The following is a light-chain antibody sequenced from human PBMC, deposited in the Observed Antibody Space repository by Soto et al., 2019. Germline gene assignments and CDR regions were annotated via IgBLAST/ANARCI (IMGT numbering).Light chain of an antibody. J-gene: IGKJ1*01. CDR3: QQYNNWTRT. Sequence: EIVITQSPATLSVSQGERATLSCRASQSVSSNLAWYQQKPGQAPGLLIYGASTRATGIPARFSGSGSGTEFTLTISSLQSEDFAVYYCQQYNNWTRTFGQGTKWIS. V-gene: IGKV3-15*01. CDR2: GAS. CDR1: QSVSSN.